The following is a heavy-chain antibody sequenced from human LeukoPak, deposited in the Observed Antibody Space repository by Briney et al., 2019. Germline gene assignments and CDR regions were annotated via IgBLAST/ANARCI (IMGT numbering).Heavy chain of an antibody. CDR1: GGSFSGYY. Sequence: SETLSLTCAVYGGSFSGYYWSWIRQPPGKGLEWIGEINHSGSTNYNPSLKSRVTISVDTSKNQFSLKLSSVTAADTTIYYCARGAASGFSTGWYFDLWGRGTLVTVSS. D-gene: IGHD3/OR15-3a*01. CDR3: ARGAASGFSTGWYFDL. CDR2: INHSGST. J-gene: IGHJ2*01. V-gene: IGHV4-34*01.